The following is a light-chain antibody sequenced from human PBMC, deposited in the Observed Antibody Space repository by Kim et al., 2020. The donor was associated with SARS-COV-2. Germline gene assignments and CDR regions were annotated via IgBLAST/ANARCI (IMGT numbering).Light chain of an antibody. V-gene: IGLV3-19*01. CDR3: NSRDSNDNVV. Sequence: SSELTQDSAVSVALGQTVRITCQGDSLRSYYATWYQQKPGQAPILVIYGKNNRPSGIPDRFSGSSSGNTASLTIPGTQAGDEADYYCNSRDSNDNVVFGG. CDR1: SLRSYY. CDR2: GKN. J-gene: IGLJ2*01.